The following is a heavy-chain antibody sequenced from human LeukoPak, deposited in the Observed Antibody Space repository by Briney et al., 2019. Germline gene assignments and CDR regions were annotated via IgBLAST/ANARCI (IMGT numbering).Heavy chain of an antibody. Sequence: PGGSLRLSCAASGFTLRHFAMNWVRQAPGKGLEWVSSIASDGDTFYADAVKGRFTISRDISENTLHLQMNSLRADDTALYFCANEAHRHLDLHNWGQGTPVTVSA. CDR1: GFTLRHFA. CDR2: IASDGDT. CDR3: ANEAHRHLDLHN. D-gene: IGHD5-24*01. J-gene: IGHJ4*02. V-gene: IGHV3-23*01.